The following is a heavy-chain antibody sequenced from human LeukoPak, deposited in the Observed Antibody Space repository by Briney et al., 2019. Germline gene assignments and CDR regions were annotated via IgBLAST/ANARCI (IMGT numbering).Heavy chain of an antibody. CDR1: GYSFTSYW. CDR2: IYPGDSDT. D-gene: IGHD2-2*01. V-gene: IGHV5-51*01. Sequence: GESLKISCKGSGYSFTSYWIGWVRQMPGKGLEWMGIIYPGDSDTRYSPSFQGQVTISADKSISTAYLQWSGLKASDTAMYYCARLLGYCSSTSCYPDYWGQGTLVTVSS. J-gene: IGHJ4*02. CDR3: ARLLGYCSSTSCYPDY.